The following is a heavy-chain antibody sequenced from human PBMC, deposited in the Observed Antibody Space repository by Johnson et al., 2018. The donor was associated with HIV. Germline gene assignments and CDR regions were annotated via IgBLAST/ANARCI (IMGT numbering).Heavy chain of an antibody. CDR2: IWYDGSNK. V-gene: IGHV3-33*01. D-gene: IGHD4-11*01. Sequence: QVQLVESGGGVVQPGRSLRLSCAASGFTFSSYGMHWVRQAPGKGLEWVAVIWYDGSNKYYADYVKGRFTISRDNSKNTLYLQMNGLRAEDTAVYYCARNEDSNYGGRDAFDIWGQGTMVTVPS. CDR3: ARNEDSNYGGRDAFDI. CDR1: GFTFSSYG. J-gene: IGHJ3*02.